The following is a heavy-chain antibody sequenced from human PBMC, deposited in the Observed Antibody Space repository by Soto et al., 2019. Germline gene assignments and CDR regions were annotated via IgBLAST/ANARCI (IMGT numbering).Heavy chain of an antibody. CDR2: ISSSGSTI. D-gene: IGHD3-22*01. J-gene: IGHJ4*02. CDR1: GFTFSDYY. CDR3: ARQLYYDSSGYYYGQIDY. V-gene: IGHV3-11*01. Sequence: GGSLRLSCAASGFTFSDYYMSWIRQAPGKGLEWVSYISSSGSTIYYADSVKGRFTISRDNAKNSLYLQMNSLRAEDTAVYYCARQLYYDSSGYYYGQIDYWGQGTLVTV.